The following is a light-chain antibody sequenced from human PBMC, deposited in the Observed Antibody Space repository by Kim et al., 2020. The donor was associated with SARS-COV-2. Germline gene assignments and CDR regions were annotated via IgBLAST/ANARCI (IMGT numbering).Light chain of an antibody. J-gene: IGKJ5*01. CDR3: QQHTNWPPVT. CDR2: DAS. V-gene: IGKV3-11*01. CDR1: QSISSS. Sequence: SPGERATLSCRAIQSISSSLAWYQQKPGRAPRLLIYDASSRATGIPARFSGGGSGTDFTLTISSLEPEDFAVYYCQQHTNWPPVTFGQGTRLEIK.